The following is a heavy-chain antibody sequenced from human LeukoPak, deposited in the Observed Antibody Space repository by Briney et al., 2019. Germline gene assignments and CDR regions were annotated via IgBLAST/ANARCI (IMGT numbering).Heavy chain of an antibody. V-gene: IGHV1-69*04. CDR1: GGTFSSYA. CDR2: IIPILGIA. J-gene: IGHJ3*02. D-gene: IGHD1-1*01. CDR3: ATGFETGTNAFDI. Sequence: GASVKVSCKASGGTFSSYAISWVRQAPGQGLEWMGRIIPILGIANYAQKFQGRVTITADKSTSTAYMELSSLRSEDTAVYYCATGFETGTNAFDIWGQGTMVTVSS.